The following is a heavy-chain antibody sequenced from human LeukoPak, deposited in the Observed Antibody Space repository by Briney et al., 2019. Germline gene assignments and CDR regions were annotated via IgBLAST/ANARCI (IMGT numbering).Heavy chain of an antibody. Sequence: ASVKVSCKVSGYTLTELSMHWVRQAPGKGLEWMGWISAYNGNTNYAQKLQGRVTMTTDTSTSTAYMELRSLRSDDTAVYYCASGAEWELRYWGQGTLVTVSS. J-gene: IGHJ4*02. CDR2: ISAYNGNT. V-gene: IGHV1-18*01. D-gene: IGHD1-26*01. CDR3: ASGAEWELRY. CDR1: GYTLTELS.